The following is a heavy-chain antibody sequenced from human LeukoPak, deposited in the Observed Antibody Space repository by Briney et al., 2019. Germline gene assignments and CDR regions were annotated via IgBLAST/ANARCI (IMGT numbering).Heavy chain of an antibody. CDR1: GGTFSSYG. CDR2: ISAYNGNT. V-gene: IGHV1-18*01. Sequence: ASVKVSCKASGGTFSSYGISWVRQAPGQGLEWMGWISAYNGNTNYAQKLQGRVTMTTDTSTSTAYMELSRLRSDDTAVYYCARVGGDYGVGPPDYWGQGTLVTVSS. D-gene: IGHD4-17*01. CDR3: ARVGGDYGVGPPDY. J-gene: IGHJ4*02.